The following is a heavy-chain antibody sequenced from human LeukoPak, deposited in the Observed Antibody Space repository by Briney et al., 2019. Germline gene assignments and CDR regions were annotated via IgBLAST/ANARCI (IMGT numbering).Heavy chain of an antibody. V-gene: IGHV3-23*01. CDR3: ARDPNGDYIGAFDM. CDR1: GFSFSAYA. D-gene: IGHD4-17*01. CDR2: IRGSGVNT. J-gene: IGHJ3*02. Sequence: GGSLRLSCTASGFSFSAYAMMWVGQAPGKGPEWVSAIRGSGVNTYYADSVKDRFTISRDNSKYTLFLQMNSLRAEDTAVYYCARDPNGDYIGAFDMWGPGTMVTVSS.